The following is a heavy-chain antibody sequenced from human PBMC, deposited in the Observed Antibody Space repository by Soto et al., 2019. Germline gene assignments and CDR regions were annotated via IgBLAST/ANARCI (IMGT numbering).Heavy chain of an antibody. Sequence: QVQLQESGPGLVTPSQTLSLTCSVSGDAISSGGYYWHWISQAPGRGLEWMGYIYYTGKTYYNPSLRSRRDISVDTSKNEVALNLGSVTAADTTIYYCARGRNYYDAGGYVAFDMWGQGTMVSVSS. J-gene: IGHJ3*02. CDR1: GDAISSGGYY. CDR2: IYYTGKT. V-gene: IGHV4-31*03. CDR3: ARGRNYYDAGGYVAFDM. D-gene: IGHD3-22*01.